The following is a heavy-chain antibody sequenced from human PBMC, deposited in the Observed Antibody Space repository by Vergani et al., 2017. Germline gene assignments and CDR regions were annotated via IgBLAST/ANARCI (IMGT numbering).Heavy chain of an antibody. J-gene: IGHJ6*02. CDR2: FDPEDGET. Sequence: QVQLVQSGAEVKKPGASVKVSCKVSGYTLTELSMHWVRQAPGKGLEWMGGFDPEDGETIYAQKFQGRVTMTEDTSTDTAYMELSSLRAEDTAVYYCATPRGQLLRFLEWFPLELDVWGQGTTVTVSS. D-gene: IGHD3-3*01. CDR1: GYTLTELS. CDR3: ATPRGQLLRFLEWFPLELDV. V-gene: IGHV1-24*01.